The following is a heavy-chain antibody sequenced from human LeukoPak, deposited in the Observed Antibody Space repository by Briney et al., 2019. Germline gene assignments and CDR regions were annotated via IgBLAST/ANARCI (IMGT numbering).Heavy chain of an antibody. CDR1: GFTFSSYW. V-gene: IGHV3-7*03. D-gene: IGHD5-12*01. J-gene: IGHJ3*02. CDR3: APWLRWDAFDI. CDR2: IKQDGSEK. Sequence: GGSLRLSCAASGFTFSSYWMSWVRQASGKGLEWVANIKQDGSEKYYVDSAKGRFTISRDNAKNSLYLQMNSLRAEDTAVYYCAPWLRWDAFDIWGQGTMVTVSS.